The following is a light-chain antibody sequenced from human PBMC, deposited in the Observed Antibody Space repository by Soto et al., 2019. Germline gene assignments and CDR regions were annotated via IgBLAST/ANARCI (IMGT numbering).Light chain of an antibody. CDR3: AAWDDSLNGRYV. CDR2: SNN. J-gene: IGLJ1*01. CDR1: RSNIGSNT. V-gene: IGLV1-44*01. Sequence: QSVLTQPPSASGTPGQRVTISCSGSRSNIGSNTVNWYQQLPGMAPKLLIYSNNQRPSGVPDRFSGSKSGTSASLAISGLQSEDEADYYCAAWDDSLNGRYVFGTGTKLTVL.